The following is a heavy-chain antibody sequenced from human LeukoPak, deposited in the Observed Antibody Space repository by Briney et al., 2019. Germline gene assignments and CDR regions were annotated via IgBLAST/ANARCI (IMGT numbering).Heavy chain of an antibody. D-gene: IGHD3-10*01. Sequence: SETLSLTCTVSGGSISSSSYYWGWIRQPPGKGLEWIGYIYYSGSTNYNPSLKSRVTISVDTSKNQFSLKLSSVTAADTAVYYCARAWGSGSYCLDYWGQGTLVTVSS. CDR3: ARAWGSGSYCLDY. CDR1: GGSISSSSYY. J-gene: IGHJ4*02. CDR2: IYYSGST. V-gene: IGHV4-61*05.